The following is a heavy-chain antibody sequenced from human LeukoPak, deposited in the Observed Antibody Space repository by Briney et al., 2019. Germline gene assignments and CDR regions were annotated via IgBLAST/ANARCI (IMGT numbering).Heavy chain of an antibody. J-gene: IGHJ4*02. CDR1: GFTFSSYW. V-gene: IGHV3-7*01. CDR3: ARVGVFSSSWLLY. CDR2: IKEGGSQK. Sequence: PGGSLRLSCAASGFTFSSYWMSWVRQAPGKGLEWVANIKEGGSQKYYVDSVKGRFTISRDNAKNSLYLQMNSLRAEDTAVYYCARVGVFSSSWLLYWGQGTLVTVSS. D-gene: IGHD6-13*01.